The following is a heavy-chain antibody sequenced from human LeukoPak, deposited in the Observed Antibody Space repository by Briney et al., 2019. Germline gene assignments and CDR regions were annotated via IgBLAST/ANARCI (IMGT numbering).Heavy chain of an antibody. Sequence: GESLKISCKGSGYSFTSYWSGWLPQMPGKGLEWMEIIYPGDSDTRYSPSFQGHFTISADKPIISSYLQWSTLKASDTPIYYCASHSPSGPVCWGQGTLVTVSS. J-gene: IGHJ4*02. CDR1: GYSFTSYW. CDR2: IYPGDSDT. D-gene: IGHD5-12*01. CDR3: ASHSPSGPVC. V-gene: IGHV5-51*01.